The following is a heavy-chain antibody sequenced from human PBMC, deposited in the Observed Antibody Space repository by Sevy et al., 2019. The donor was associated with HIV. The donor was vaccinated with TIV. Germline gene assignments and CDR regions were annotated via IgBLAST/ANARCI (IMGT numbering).Heavy chain of an antibody. D-gene: IGHD2-21*01. J-gene: IGHJ5*01. CDR2: IGSSIGTI. Sequence: GGSLRLSCAASGFTFSAYSMNWVRQAPGKGLEWVSYIGSSIGTIYYADSVKTKFPISRDSGKGSLYLQMNVLRAEDTAVYYWARAGGDCYSKNECWFVSWGQGTLVTVSS. CDR3: ARAGGDCYSKNECWFVS. CDR1: GFTFSAYS. V-gene: IGHV3-48*01.